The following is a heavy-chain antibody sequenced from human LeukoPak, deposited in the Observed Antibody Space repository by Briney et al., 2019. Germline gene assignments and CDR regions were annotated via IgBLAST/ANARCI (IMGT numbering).Heavy chain of an antibody. J-gene: IGHJ4*02. D-gene: IGHD6-13*01. CDR1: GYTFTSYY. CDR2: INPSGGST. V-gene: IGHV1-46*01. CDR3: ARGGGYSRSWSYFDY. Sequence: ASVKVSCKASGYTFTSYYMHWVRQAPGQGFEWMGVINPSGGSTSYAQKFQGRVTMTRDTSTSTVYMELSSLRSEDTAVYYCARGGGYSRSWSYFDYWGQGTLVTVSS.